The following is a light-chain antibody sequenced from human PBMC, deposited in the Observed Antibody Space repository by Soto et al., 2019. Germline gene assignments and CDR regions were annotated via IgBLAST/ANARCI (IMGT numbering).Light chain of an antibody. V-gene: IGLV8-61*01. CDR3: VLYMGSGPNWV. CDR2: STN. Sequence: QTVVTQEPSFSVSPGGTVTLTCGLSSGSVSTSYYPSWYQQTPGQAPRTLIYSTNTRSSGVPDRFSGSILGNKAALTITGAQADGESDYSCVLYMGSGPNWVFGGGTKLTVL. J-gene: IGLJ3*02. CDR1: SGSVSTSYY.